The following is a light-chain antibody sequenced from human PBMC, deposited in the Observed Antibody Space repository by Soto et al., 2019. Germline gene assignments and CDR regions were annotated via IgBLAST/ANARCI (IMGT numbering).Light chain of an antibody. J-gene: IGLJ3*02. CDR1: SSDVGGYNY. Sequence: QSALTQPDSVSGSPGQSITISCTGTSSDVGGYNYVYWYQQHPGKAPKLMIYEVSNRPSGVSNRFSGSKSGNTASLTISGLQAEDEADYYCSSYTTSSTLVFGGGTKLTV. CDR2: EVS. V-gene: IGLV2-14*01. CDR3: SSYTTSSTLV.